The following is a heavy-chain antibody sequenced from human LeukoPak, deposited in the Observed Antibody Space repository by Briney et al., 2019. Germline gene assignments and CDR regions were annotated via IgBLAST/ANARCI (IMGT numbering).Heavy chain of an antibody. Sequence: GRSLRLSCAASGFTFSNYGMDWVRQGTGKRPEWVAFIRYDGSNQYYTDSVKGRFTISRDNSKNTLFLQMNSLRAEDTAVYYCAKGYYDSSAFDMWGQGTMVTVSS. CDR2: IRYDGSNQ. J-gene: IGHJ3*02. CDR3: AKGYYDSSAFDM. D-gene: IGHD3-22*01. CDR1: GFTFSNYG. V-gene: IGHV3-30*02.